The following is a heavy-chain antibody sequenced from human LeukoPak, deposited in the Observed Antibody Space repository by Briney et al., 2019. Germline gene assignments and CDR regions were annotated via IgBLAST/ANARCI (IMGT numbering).Heavy chain of an antibody. V-gene: IGHV1-2*02. J-gene: IGHJ4*02. CDR3: ARAGEDCSGGSCSHFDY. CDR2: TNPNSAGR. CDR1: GYSFTGYY. D-gene: IGHD2-15*01. Sequence: ASVKVSCKTSGYSFTGYYIHWVRQAPGQGLEWMGWTNPNSAGRYYAQKFQDRVTMTRDTSISTAYMELSSLRSGDTAVYYCARAGEDCSGGSCSHFDYWGQGTLVTVSS.